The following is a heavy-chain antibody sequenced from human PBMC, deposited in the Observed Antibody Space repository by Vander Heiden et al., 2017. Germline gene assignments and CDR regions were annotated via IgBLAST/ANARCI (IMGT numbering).Heavy chain of an antibody. Sequence: QVQLQESAPGLVKPPGTLSLTSAVSGASISSSNWWSWVRQPPGRGLEWIGEIYQSGSTNYNPSLKSRVTISVDKSKNQFSLKLSSVHAADTAVYYCARAREEGRVGYWGQGTLVTVSS. V-gene: IGHV4-4*03. J-gene: IGHJ4*02. CDR2: IYQSGST. CDR3: ARAREEGRVGY. CDR1: GASISSSNW.